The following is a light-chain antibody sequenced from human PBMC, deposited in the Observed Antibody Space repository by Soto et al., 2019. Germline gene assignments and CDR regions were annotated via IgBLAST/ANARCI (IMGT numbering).Light chain of an antibody. CDR2: SPS. CDR1: QSLSTDD. Sequence: EFVLTQSPGTLSLSPGETATLSCRASQSLSTDDFAWYRQKPGQPPRLLIYSPSRRTSGIPDRFSASGSGTYFTLTISGLEPEDFAVYYCQKYDDLPCTFGQGTKLEIK. J-gene: IGKJ2*02. CDR3: QKYDDLPCT. V-gene: IGKV3-20*01.